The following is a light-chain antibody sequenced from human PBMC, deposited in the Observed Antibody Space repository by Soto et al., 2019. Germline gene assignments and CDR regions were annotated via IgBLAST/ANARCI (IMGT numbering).Light chain of an antibody. Sequence: DILLTQSPATLSLSPGERATLSCRASQSVSNSLAWYQQKPGQAPRLLIYDASNRATGIPTRFSGSGSGTDSPLTSGRLAPEDFALYCCQHHSTWHTFGGGTKVEMK. J-gene: IGKJ4*01. CDR3: QHHSTWHT. V-gene: IGKV3-11*01. CDR2: DAS. CDR1: QSVSNS.